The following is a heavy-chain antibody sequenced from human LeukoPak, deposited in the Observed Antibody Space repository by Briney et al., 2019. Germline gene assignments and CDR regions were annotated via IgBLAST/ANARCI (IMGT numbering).Heavy chain of an antibody. D-gene: IGHD2-15*01. CDR3: ARVPFLGYSSGGSCYSDV. Sequence: SETLSLTCTVSGGSISSYYWSWIRQPPGKGLEWIGYIYYSGSTNYNPSLKSRVTISVDTSKNQFSLKLSSVTAADTAVYYCARVPFLGYSSGGSCYSDVWGKGTTVTVSS. V-gene: IGHV4-59*01. CDR1: GGSISSYY. CDR2: IYYSGST. J-gene: IGHJ6*04.